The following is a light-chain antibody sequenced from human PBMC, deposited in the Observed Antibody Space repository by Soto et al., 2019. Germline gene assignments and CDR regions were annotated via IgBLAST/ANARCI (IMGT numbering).Light chain of an antibody. CDR1: QSVYSI. CDR3: QQYNKWPLT. CDR2: GTF. V-gene: IGKV3-15*01. J-gene: IGKJ4*01. Sequence: EIVMTQSPATLSVSPGERATLSCRASQSVYSILAWYQQKPGQAPRLLIHGTFTRATGIPARFSGSGSGTEFTLTISSLQSEDFAVYYCQQYNKWPLTFGGGTKVEIK.